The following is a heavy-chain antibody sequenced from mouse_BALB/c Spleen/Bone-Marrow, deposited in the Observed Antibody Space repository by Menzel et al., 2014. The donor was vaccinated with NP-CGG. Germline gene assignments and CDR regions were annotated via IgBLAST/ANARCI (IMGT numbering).Heavy chain of an antibody. D-gene: IGHD1-1*01. Sequence: VKLVESGPELVKPGASVKISCKASGYAFSSSWMNWVKQRPGQGLEWIGRIYPGDGDTNYNGKFKGKATLTADKSSSTAYMQLSSLTSVDSAVYFCARTYYPCFDYWGQGTTLTVSS. CDR1: GYAFSSSW. CDR3: ARTYYPCFDY. V-gene: IGHV1-82*01. J-gene: IGHJ2*01. CDR2: IYPGDGDT.